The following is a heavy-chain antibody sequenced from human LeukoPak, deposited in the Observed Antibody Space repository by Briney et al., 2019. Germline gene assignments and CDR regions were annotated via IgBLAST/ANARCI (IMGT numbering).Heavy chain of an antibody. Sequence: GGSLRLSCAASGFTFSSYSMNWVRQAPGKGLEWVSSISSSSSYIYYADSVKGRFIISRDNAKNSLYLQMNSLRTEDTAVYYCARSTRRDYSYGPWGRGTLVTVSS. CDR3: ARSTRRDYSYGP. V-gene: IGHV3-21*01. CDR1: GFTFSSYS. J-gene: IGHJ4*02. D-gene: IGHD5-18*01. CDR2: ISSSSSYI.